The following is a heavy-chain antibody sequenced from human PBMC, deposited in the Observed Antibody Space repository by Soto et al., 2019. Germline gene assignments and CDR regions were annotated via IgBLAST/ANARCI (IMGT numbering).Heavy chain of an antibody. CDR1: SGSISSSSYY. J-gene: IGHJ4*02. V-gene: IGHV4-39*01. Sequence: SETLSLTCTVSSGSISSSSYYWGWIRQPPGKGLEWIGNIYYSGNTYYNPSLKSRVTISVDTSKNQFSLRLTSVTAADTAVYYCARMVMRQQLVRPFDYWGQGILVTVSS. D-gene: IGHD6-13*01. CDR2: IYYSGNT. CDR3: ARMVMRQQLVRPFDY.